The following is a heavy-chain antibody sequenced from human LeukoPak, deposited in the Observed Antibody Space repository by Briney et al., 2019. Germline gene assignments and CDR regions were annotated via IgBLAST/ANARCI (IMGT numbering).Heavy chain of an antibody. Sequence: GGSLRLSCAASGFTFSSYGMHWVRQAPGKGLEWVAVIWYDGSNKYYADSVKGRFTISRDNSKNTLYLQMNSLRAEDTAVYYCAKSSDYYGSGSYDYWGQGTLVTVSS. V-gene: IGHV3-30*02. J-gene: IGHJ4*02. CDR1: GFTFSSYG. D-gene: IGHD3-10*01. CDR3: AKSSDYYGSGSYDY. CDR2: IWYDGSNK.